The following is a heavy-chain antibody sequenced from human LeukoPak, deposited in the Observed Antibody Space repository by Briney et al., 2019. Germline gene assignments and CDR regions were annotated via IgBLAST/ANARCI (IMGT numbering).Heavy chain of an antibody. V-gene: IGHV3-11*01. CDR2: ISSSGSTI. J-gene: IGHJ4*02. Sequence: GGSLRLSCAASGFTFSDYYMSWIRQAPGKGLEGVSYISSSGSTIYYADSVKGRFTISRDNAKNSLYLQMNSLRAEDTAVYYCARYREPTLNDNGELKGGGYFDYWGQGTLVTVSS. CDR1: GFTFSDYY. D-gene: IGHD4-17*01. CDR3: ARYREPTLNDNGELKGGGYFDY.